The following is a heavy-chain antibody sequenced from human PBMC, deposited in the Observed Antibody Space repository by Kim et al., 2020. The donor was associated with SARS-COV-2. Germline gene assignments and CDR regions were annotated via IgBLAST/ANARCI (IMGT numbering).Heavy chain of an antibody. J-gene: IGHJ4*03. V-gene: IGHV3-30*04. CDR1: EFTFSSSI. Sequence: GGSLRLSCVTSEFTFSSSILHWVRQVPGKGLEWVAAMSFDGFSKYFVDSVKGRFSISRDNSKNTMNLELRGLRADDSAVYYCAREGGTSGRCGYFDSWG. D-gene: IGHD2-2*01. CDR2: MSFDGFSK. CDR3: AREGGTSGRCGYFDS.